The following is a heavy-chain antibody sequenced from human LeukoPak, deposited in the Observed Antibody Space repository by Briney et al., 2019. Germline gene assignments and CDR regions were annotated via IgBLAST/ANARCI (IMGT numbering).Heavy chain of an antibody. J-gene: IGHJ3*02. CDR2: INQDGSEK. Sequence: GGSLRLSCAASGFTFSNYWMSWVRQAPGKGLEWVAHINQDGSEKYYVDSVKGRFTISRDNAKTSLYLQMNSLRAEDTAVYYCARDGGGDIVVAFAFDIWGQGTMVTVSS. CDR3: ARDGGGDIVVAFAFDI. V-gene: IGHV3-7*05. CDR1: GFTFSNYW. D-gene: IGHD2-15*01.